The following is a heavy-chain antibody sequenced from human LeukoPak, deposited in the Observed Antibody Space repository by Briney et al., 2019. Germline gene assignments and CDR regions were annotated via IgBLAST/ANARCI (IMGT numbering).Heavy chain of an antibody. CDR3: ARLPDYGARGGSWFGP. J-gene: IGHJ5*02. Sequence: SETLSLTCTVSGDPISSSYHYWGWIRQPPGKGLEWIGSIHHTGYTYYNSSLRSPVTISVDTSKNQFSLNLNSVTAADTAVNYCARLPDYGARGGSWFGPWGQGTLVTVSS. CDR1: GDPISSSYHY. CDR2: IHHTGYT. V-gene: IGHV4-39*01. D-gene: IGHD4-17*01.